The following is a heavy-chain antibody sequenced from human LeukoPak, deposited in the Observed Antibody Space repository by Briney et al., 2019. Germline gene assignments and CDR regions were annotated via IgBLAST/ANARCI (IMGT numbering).Heavy chain of an antibody. CDR3: ARAIGRGPGGHFDY. J-gene: IGHJ4*02. Sequence: GGSLRLSCAVSGLTYSAQYMSWLRQAPGKGLVGISYISNSGSYTNYADSVRGRFTISRDNAENSLFLKMNSLRAEDTAVYYCARAIGRGPGGHFDYWGQGTLVTVSS. CDR1: GLTYSAQY. CDR2: ISNSGSYT. V-gene: IGHV3-11*03. D-gene: IGHD3-16*01.